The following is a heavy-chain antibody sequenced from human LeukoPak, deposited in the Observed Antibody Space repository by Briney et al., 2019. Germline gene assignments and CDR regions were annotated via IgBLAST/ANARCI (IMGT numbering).Heavy chain of an antibody. CDR2: LSASDGSA. D-gene: IGHD3-10*01. CDR1: GFSPTSYG. CDR3: ARKSRSSGDY. Sequence: GGSLRLSCSASGFSPTSYGMSWVRQAPGKGLGWVSGLSASDGSAYYADSVKGRFTISRDNSKNTLYLQMNSLRSEEPAVYYGARKSRSSGDYWGQGTLVTVSS. J-gene: IGHJ4*02. V-gene: IGHV3-23*01.